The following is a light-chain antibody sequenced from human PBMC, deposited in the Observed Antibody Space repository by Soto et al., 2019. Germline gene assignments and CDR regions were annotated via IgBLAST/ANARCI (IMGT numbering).Light chain of an antibody. CDR1: SSDVGAYNY. Sequence: QSALTQPPSASGSPGQSVTISCTGTSSDVGAYNYVSWYQQHAGKAPKLVIYEVTKRPSGVPDRFSGSKSANTASLTVSGPQAEDEADYYCSSFASSNTWVFGRGTKLIVL. CDR3: SSFASSNTWV. CDR2: EVT. J-gene: IGLJ3*02. V-gene: IGLV2-8*01.